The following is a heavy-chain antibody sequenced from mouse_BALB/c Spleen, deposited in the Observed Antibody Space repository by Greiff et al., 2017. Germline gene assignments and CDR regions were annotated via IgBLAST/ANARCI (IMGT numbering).Heavy chain of an antibody. CDR3: ARDYGNYDYAMDY. V-gene: IGHV5-4*02. J-gene: IGHJ4*01. CDR1: GFTFSDYY. Sequence: DVMLVESGGGLVKPGGSLKLSCAASGFTFSDYYMYWVRQTPEKRLEWVATISDGGSYTYYPDSVKGRFTISRDNAKNNLYLQMSSLKSEDTAMYYCARDYGNYDYAMDYWGQGTSVTVSS. CDR2: ISDGGSYT. D-gene: IGHD2-1*01.